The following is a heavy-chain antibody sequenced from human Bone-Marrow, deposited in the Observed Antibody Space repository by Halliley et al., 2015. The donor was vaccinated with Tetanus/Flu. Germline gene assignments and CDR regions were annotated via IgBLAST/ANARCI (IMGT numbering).Heavy chain of an antibody. Sequence: GLVKPSETLSLTCSVSGDSISSYYWSWIRQPPGKGLEWIAYIHDIGHTNYNPSLKSRVTISVDTSKNQVSLKMKSVTAADTAVYYCARDNPVFRYSSSWRIGIHGMDVWGQGTTVIVSS. J-gene: IGHJ6*02. CDR1: GDSISSYY. V-gene: IGHV4-59*01. CDR3: ARDNPVFRYSSSWRIGIHGMDV. CDR2: IHDIGHT. D-gene: IGHD6-13*01.